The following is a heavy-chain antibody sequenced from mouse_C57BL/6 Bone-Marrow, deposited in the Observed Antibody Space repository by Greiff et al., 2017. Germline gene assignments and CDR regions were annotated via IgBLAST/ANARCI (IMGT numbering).Heavy chain of an antibody. CDR2: ISDGGSYT. J-gene: IGHJ4*01. Sequence: VQLKQSGGGLVKPGGSLKLSCAASGFTFSSYAMSWVRQTPEKRLEWVATISDGGSYTYYPDNVKGRFTISRDNAKNNLYLQMSHLKSEDTAMYYCARSYYSNSGDYWGQGTSVTVSS. CDR1: GFTFSSYA. D-gene: IGHD2-5*01. V-gene: IGHV5-4*01. CDR3: ARSYYSNSGDY.